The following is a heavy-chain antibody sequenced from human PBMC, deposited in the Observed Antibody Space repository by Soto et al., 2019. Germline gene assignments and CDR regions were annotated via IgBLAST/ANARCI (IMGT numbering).Heavy chain of an antibody. Sequence: SETMSLACGVSGGTVASSHWWCCVRQSPGAGLEGIGNVYHTGDTNRKPSHESRVTISVDKSNNQFSLRLNSLTAADTAVYFCARERVTAGENNYFDPWGPGTLVTVSS. J-gene: IGHJ5*02. CDR3: ARERVTAGENNYFDP. CDR2: VYHTGDT. CDR1: GGTVASSHW. D-gene: IGHD2-21*02. V-gene: IGHV4-4*02.